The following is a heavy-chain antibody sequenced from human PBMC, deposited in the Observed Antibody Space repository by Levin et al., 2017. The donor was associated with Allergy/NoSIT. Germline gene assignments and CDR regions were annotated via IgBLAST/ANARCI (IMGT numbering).Heavy chain of an antibody. CDR1: GFSFSSFA. Sequence: LSLTCAASGFSFSSFAMHWVRQAPGKGLEWVALISHDGKTKYYADSVQGRFSMSRDNFNNTLYLQMNSLRPEDTAVYYCATIEISWELLGGYDYWGQGTLVTVSS. D-gene: IGHD4-23*01. CDR3: ATIEISWELLGGYDY. V-gene: IGHV3-30*04. J-gene: IGHJ4*02. CDR2: ISHDGKTK.